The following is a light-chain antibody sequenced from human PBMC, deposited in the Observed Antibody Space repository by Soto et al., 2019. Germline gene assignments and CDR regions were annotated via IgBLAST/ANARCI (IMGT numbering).Light chain of an antibody. CDR2: ATS. Sequence: DIQMTQSPSSLSASVGDRVTIACLASQSIAGFLNWYQQKPGKAPDLLIYATSSLHSGVTPRFSGSGSGADFNLTISPLQPEDSATYFCQQTFNNPTFGPGT. CDR1: QSIAGF. J-gene: IGKJ3*01. V-gene: IGKV1-39*01. CDR3: QQTFNNPT.